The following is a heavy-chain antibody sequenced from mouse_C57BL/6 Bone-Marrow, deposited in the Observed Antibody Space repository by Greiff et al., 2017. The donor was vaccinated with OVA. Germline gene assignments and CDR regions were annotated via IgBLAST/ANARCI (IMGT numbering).Heavy chain of an antibody. CDR2: ISDGGSYT. Sequence: EVQLVESGGGLVKPGGSLKLSCAASGFTFSSYAMSWVRQTPEKRLEWVATISDGGSYTYYPDNVKGRFTISRDNAKNTLYLQMSPLKSEDTAMYYCARDLYYYGSSPWFAYWGQGTLVTVSA. CDR3: ARDLYYYGSSPWFAY. J-gene: IGHJ3*01. D-gene: IGHD1-1*01. V-gene: IGHV5-4*01. CDR1: GFTFSSYA.